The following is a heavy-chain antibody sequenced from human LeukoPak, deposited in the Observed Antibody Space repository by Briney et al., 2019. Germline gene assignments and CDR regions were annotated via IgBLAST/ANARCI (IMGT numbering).Heavy chain of an antibody. D-gene: IGHD3-10*01. Sequence: SETLSLTCTVSGGSISSSSYYWGWIRQPPGKGLEWIASIDYSGGIYHNPSLKSRVAISVDTSKNQFSLKLSSVTAADTAVYYCARRGGSGSRGDYYFDYWGQGTLDTVSS. V-gene: IGHV4-39*01. CDR2: IDYSGGI. CDR3: ARRGGSGSRGDYYFDY. J-gene: IGHJ4*02. CDR1: GGSISSSSYY.